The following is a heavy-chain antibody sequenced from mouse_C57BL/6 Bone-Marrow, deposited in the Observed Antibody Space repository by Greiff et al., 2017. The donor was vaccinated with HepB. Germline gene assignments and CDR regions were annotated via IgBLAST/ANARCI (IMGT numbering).Heavy chain of an antibody. CDR2: ISDGGSYN. D-gene: IGHD2-10*02. J-gene: IGHJ4*01. V-gene: IGHV5-4*01. Sequence: EVQLVESGGGLVKPGGSLKLSCAASGFTFSSYAMSWVRQTPEKRLEWVATISDGGSYNYYPDKVKGRFTIARNNAKNNLYLQMSHMKSEDTAMYYCAPYGNCAMDYWGQGTSVTVSS. CDR1: GFTFSSYA. CDR3: APYGNCAMDY.